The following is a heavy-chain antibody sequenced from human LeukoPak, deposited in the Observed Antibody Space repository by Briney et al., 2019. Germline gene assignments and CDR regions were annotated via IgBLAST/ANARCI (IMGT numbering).Heavy chain of an antibody. Sequence: ASVKVSCKASGGTFTNSAISWMRQAPGQGLEWMGGINPIFRTANYAQQFQDRVTIIADESTSTAYMELSLLKFEDTAVYYCARGGGIFGVLTTAHYYGIDVWGQGTTVTVSS. D-gene: IGHD3-3*01. CDR2: INPIFRTA. CDR3: ARGGGIFGVLTTAHYYGIDV. J-gene: IGHJ6*02. V-gene: IGHV1-69*13. CDR1: GGTFTNSA.